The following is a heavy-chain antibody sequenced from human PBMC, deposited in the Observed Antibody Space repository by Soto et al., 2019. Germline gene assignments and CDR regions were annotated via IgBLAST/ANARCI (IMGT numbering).Heavy chain of an antibody. J-gene: IGHJ6*02. V-gene: IGHV3-21*01. CDR1: GFTFSSYS. CDR2: ISSSSSYI. CDR3: ARDVKGSGSYYYYYYYGMDV. Sequence: NPGGSLRLSCAASGFTFSSYSMNWVRQAPGKGLEWVSSISSSSSYIYYADSVKGRFTISGDNAKNSLYLQMNSLRAEDTAVYYCARDVKGSGSYYYYYYYGMDVWGQGTTVTVSS. D-gene: IGHD3-10*01.